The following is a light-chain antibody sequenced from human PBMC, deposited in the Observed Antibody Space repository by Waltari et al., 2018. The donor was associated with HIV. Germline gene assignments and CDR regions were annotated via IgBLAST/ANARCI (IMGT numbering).Light chain of an antibody. CDR1: ELPTQH. Sequence: SYELTQPPSASVSQGQTARSSCPGDELPTQHAFGYQQRPGQAPVMVIYRDKERPSGIPDRFSGSSAGTTVTLTISGVQAEDEADYYCQSADSTGTYWVFGGGTKLTVL. CDR3: QSADSTGTYWV. CDR2: RDK. V-gene: IGLV3-25*03. J-gene: IGLJ3*02.